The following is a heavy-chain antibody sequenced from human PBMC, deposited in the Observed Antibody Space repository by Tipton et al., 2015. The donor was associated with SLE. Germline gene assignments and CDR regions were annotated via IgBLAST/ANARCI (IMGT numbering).Heavy chain of an antibody. CDR1: CGSFSGYY. CDR2: INHSGST. Sequence: TLSLTCAVYCGSFSGYYWSWIRQPPGKGLEWIGEINHSGSTNYNPSLKSRVTISVDTSKNQFSLKLSSVSAADTAVYYCEGYYDSSGSYNWFDPWGQGTLVTVSS. J-gene: IGHJ5*02. D-gene: IGHD3-22*01. CDR3: EGYYDSSGSYNWFDP. V-gene: IGHV4-34*01.